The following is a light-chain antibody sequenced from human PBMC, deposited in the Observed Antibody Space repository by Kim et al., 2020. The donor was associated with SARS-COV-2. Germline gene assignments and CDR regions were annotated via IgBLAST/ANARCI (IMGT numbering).Light chain of an antibody. CDR1: SRRSYY. J-gene: IGLJ2*01. CDR3: NSRDSNDNVV. V-gene: IGLV3-19*01. CDR2: GKN. Sequence: VALGQTVSITCQGDSRRSYYATWYQQEPGQAPLLVIYGKNNRPSGIPDRFSGSSSGNAASLTITGTQAGDEADYYCNSRDSNDNVVFGGGTQLTVL.